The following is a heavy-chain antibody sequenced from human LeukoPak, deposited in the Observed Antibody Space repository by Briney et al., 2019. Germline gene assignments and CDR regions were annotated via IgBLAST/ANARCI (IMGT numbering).Heavy chain of an antibody. D-gene: IGHD6-13*01. V-gene: IGHV3-23*01. J-gene: IGHJ4*02. CDR3: AKYLSTAAGFDY. CDR2: ITSTGGNT. Sequence: GGSLRLSCVASGLTFDDYGMSWVRQAPGKGLEWVSAITSTGGNTYYADSVKGRFTISRDNSKNTLYLQMNSLRAEDTAVYYCAKYLSTAAGFDYWGQGTLVTVSS. CDR1: GLTFDDYG.